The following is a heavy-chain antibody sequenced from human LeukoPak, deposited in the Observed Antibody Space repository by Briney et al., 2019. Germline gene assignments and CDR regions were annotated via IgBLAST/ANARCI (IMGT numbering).Heavy chain of an antibody. J-gene: IGHJ4*02. CDR1: GFTFSDYY. V-gene: IGHV3-11*01. D-gene: IGHD2-2*02. Sequence: GGSLRLSCAASGFTFSDYYMSWIRQAPGKGLEWVSYISSSGSTIYYADSVKGRFTISRDNSKNTLYLQMDSLRAEDTAIYYCVLGILPPAITYDYWGQGTLVTVSS. CDR3: VLGILPPAITYDY. CDR2: ISSSGSTI.